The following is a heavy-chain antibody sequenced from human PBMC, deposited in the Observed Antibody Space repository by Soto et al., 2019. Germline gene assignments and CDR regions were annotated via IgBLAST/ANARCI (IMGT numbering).Heavy chain of an antibody. D-gene: IGHD4-17*01. CDR3: ARGDATKIVVTTYYAMDV. V-gene: IGHV1-69*12. Sequence: QVQLVQSGAEVKKPGSSVKVSCTASGGSLSNYGISWVRQAPGQGLEWMVGIIPVFCTANYPQKFQGRVTITADESTNIVYMDVTSLRSEDTAVYYCARGDATKIVVTTYYAMDVWGQGTTVTVSS. CDR2: IIPVFCTA. J-gene: IGHJ6*02. CDR1: GGSLSNYG.